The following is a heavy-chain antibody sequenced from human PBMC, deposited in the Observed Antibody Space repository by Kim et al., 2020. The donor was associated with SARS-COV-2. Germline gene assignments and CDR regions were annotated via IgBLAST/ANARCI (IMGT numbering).Heavy chain of an antibody. V-gene: IGHV1-46*01. Sequence: ASVKVSCKASGYTFTNSQMHWVRQAPGQGLEWMGIINPSGGRPTYAQKFQGRVTMTGDTSTSTVYMEVNSLRSEDTAVYYCARRPVAGAVAPRLDFDYWGQGTLVTVSS. D-gene: IGHD6-19*01. CDR1: GYTFTNSQ. J-gene: IGHJ4*02. CDR3: ARRPVAGAVAPRLDFDY. CDR2: INPSGGRP.